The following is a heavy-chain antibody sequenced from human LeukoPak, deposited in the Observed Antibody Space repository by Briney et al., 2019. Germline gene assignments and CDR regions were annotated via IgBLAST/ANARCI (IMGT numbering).Heavy chain of an antibody. CDR3: ARNDRGRPADY. CDR2: MHYSGTT. V-gene: IGHV4-39*01. Sequence: SETLSLTCNVSGGSISNSPYYWGWIRQPPGKGLEWIGSMHYSGTTYHNPPLRSRVTISVDTSKNQFSLRLISVTAADTAVYYCARNDRGRPADYWGQGTLGTVSS. CDR1: GGSISNSPYY. D-gene: IGHD1-26*01. J-gene: IGHJ4*02.